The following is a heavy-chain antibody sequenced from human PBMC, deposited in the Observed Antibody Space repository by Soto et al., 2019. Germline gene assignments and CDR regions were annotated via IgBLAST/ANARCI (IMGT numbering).Heavy chain of an antibody. V-gene: IGHV1-24*01. J-gene: IGHJ6*02. CDR2: FDPEDGET. CDR1: GYTLTELS. D-gene: IGHD2-2*01. CDR3: ATDHIVVVPAAPNYYYYYYGMDV. Sequence: ASVKVSCKVSGYTLTELSMHWVRQAPGKGLEWMGGFDPEDGETIYAQKLQGRVTMTEDTSTDTAYMELSSLRSEDTAVYYCATDHIVVVPAAPNYYYYYYGMDVWGQGTTVTVSS.